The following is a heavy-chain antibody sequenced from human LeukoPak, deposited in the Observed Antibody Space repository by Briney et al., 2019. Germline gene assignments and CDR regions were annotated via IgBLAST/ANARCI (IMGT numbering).Heavy chain of an antibody. CDR2: ISSSSSYI. CDR1: GFTFSSYS. Sequence: GGSLRLSCAASGFTFSSYSMNWVRQAPGKGLEWVSSISSSSSYIYYADSVKGRFTISRDSAKNSLYLQMNSLRAEDTAVYYCASPLLYSSGYKDFDYWGQGTLVTVSS. D-gene: IGHD6-19*01. CDR3: ASPLLYSSGYKDFDY. J-gene: IGHJ4*02. V-gene: IGHV3-21*01.